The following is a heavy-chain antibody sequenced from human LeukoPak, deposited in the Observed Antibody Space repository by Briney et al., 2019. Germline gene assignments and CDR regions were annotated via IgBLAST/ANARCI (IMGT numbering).Heavy chain of an antibody. CDR2: ISYDGSNK. CDR3: AKELRGYSYGLRNNWFDP. Sequence: PGRSLRLSCAASGFTFSNYDMHWVRQAPGKGLEWVAVISYDGSNKYYADSVKGRFTISRDNSKNTLYLQMNSLRAEDTAVYYCAKELRGYSYGLRNNWFDPWGQGNLVTVSS. V-gene: IGHV3-30*18. CDR1: GFTFSNYD. D-gene: IGHD5-18*01. J-gene: IGHJ5*02.